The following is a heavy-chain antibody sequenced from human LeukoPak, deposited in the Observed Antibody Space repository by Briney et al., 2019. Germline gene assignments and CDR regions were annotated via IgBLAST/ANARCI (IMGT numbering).Heavy chain of an antibody. V-gene: IGHV1-24*01. J-gene: IGHJ4*02. CDR1: GYTFTGYY. CDR3: ATRTLGYFDY. Sequence: ASVKVSCKASGYTFTGYYMHWVRQAPGKGLEWMGGFDPEDGETIYAQKFQGRVTMTEDTSTDTAYMELSSLRSEDTAVYYCATRTLGYFDYWGQGTLVTVSS. CDR2: FDPEDGET. D-gene: IGHD3-16*01.